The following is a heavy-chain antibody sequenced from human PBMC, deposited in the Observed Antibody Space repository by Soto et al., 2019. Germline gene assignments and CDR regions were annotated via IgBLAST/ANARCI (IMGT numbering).Heavy chain of an antibody. CDR2: ISGSGGST. V-gene: IGHV3-23*01. CDR3: AKPPRLGYYYYGMDV. Sequence: GSLRLSCAAAGVTFSSYAMSWVRQAPGKGLEWVSAISGSGGSTYYADSVKGRFTISRDNSKNTLYLQMNSLRAEDTAVYYCAKPPRLGYYYYGMDVWGQGTTVTVSS. D-gene: IGHD3-16*01. CDR1: GVTFSSYA. J-gene: IGHJ6*02.